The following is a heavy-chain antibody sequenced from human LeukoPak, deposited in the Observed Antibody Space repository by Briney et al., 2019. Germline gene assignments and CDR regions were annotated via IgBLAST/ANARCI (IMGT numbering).Heavy chain of an antibody. J-gene: IGHJ5*02. CDR2: IYHSGST. D-gene: IGHD6-13*01. V-gene: IGHV4-38-2*02. CDR1: GGSISSGYF. CDR3: ARAYSSSWYFNWFDP. Sequence: PSETLSLTCTVSGGSISSGYFWGWIRQPPGKWLEWIGTIYHSGSTYYNASLESRVTISVDTSKNQFSLKLSSVTAADTAVYYCARAYSSSWYFNWFDPWGQGTLVTVSS.